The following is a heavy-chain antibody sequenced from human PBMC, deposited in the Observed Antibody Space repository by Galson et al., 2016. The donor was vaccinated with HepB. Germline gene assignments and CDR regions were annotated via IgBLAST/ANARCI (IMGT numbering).Heavy chain of an antibody. Sequence: SVKVSCKASGGSFSSYAISWVRQAPGQGLEWMGGIVPIFGTANYTQKFQGRLTIIADESTGTAYMELSSLRSDDTAVYYCAKRGDRVSEYWGQGTLVTVSS. J-gene: IGHJ4*02. CDR2: IVPIFGTA. D-gene: IGHD3-16*01. CDR3: AKRGDRVSEY. CDR1: GGSFSSYA. V-gene: IGHV1-69*13.